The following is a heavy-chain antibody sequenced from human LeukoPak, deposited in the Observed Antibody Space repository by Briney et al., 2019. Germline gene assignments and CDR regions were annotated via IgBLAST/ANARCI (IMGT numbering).Heavy chain of an antibody. D-gene: IGHD5-18*01. CDR3: ARGADTAMVIVYYYYYMDV. CDR2: INPNSGGT. Sequence: ASVKVSCKASGYTFTGYYMHWVRQAPGQGLEGMGWINPNSGGTNYAQKFQGRVTMTRDTSISTAYMELSRLRSDDTAVYYCARGADTAMVIVYYYYYMDVWGKGTTVTVSS. J-gene: IGHJ6*03. V-gene: IGHV1-2*02. CDR1: GYTFTGYY.